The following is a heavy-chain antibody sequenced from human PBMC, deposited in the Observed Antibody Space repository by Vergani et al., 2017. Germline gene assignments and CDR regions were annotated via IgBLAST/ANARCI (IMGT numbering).Heavy chain of an antibody. V-gene: IGHV3-7*01. CDR1: GFTFSSYW. CDR3: ARRYSSSWLNDAFDI. Sequence: EVQLVESGGGLVQPGGSLRLSCAASGFTFSSYWMSWVRQAPGKGLEWVANIKQDGSETYYVDSVKGRFTISRDNAKNSLYLQMNSLRAEDTAVYYCARRYSSSWLNDAFDIWGQGTMVTVSS. D-gene: IGHD6-13*01. J-gene: IGHJ3*02. CDR2: IKQDGSET.